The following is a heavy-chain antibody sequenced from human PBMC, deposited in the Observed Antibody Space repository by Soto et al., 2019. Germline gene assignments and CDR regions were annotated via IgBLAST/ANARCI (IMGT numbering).Heavy chain of an antibody. D-gene: IGHD3-10*01. J-gene: IGHJ4*02. Sequence: SSVKVSCKASGGTFNIHVFNLVLHAPGQGLEWMGGIIPIFGTPNYAQRFQGRVTITADGSTSTTYMELRSLRSEDTAVYYCARDLEFRDGNISHLDYWGQGTLVTVSS. CDR2: IIPIFGTP. CDR1: GGTFNIHV. V-gene: IGHV1-69*13. CDR3: ARDLEFRDGNISHLDY.